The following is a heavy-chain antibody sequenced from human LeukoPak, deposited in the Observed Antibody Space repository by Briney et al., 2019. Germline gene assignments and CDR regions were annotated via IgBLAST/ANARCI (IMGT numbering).Heavy chain of an antibody. Sequence: PSETLSLTCAVYGGSFSGHYWSWIRQPPGKGLEWIGEINHSGSTNYNPSLKSRVTISVDTSKNQFSLKLSSVTAADTAVYYCARGLRKYYYYGMDVWGKGTTVTVSS. D-gene: IGHD4-17*01. CDR2: INHSGST. V-gene: IGHV4-34*01. CDR1: GGSFSGHY. CDR3: ARGLRKYYYYGMDV. J-gene: IGHJ6*04.